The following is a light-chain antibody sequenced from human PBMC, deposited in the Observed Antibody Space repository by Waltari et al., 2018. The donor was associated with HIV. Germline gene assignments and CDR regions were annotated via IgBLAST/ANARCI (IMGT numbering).Light chain of an antibody. V-gene: IGLV2-11*01. J-gene: IGLJ2*01. CDR1: SSAVAGYNY. CDR2: DVS. CDR3: CSYAGSYTLV. Sequence: QSALTQPRSVSGSPGQSVTISCTGTSSAVAGYNYVSWYQQHPGKAPKLMIYDVSKRPSGVPDRFSGSKSGNTASLTISGLQAEDEADYYCCSYAGSYTLVFGGGTKLTVL.